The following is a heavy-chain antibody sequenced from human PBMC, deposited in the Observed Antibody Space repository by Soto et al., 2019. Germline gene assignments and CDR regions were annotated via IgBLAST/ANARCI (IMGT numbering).Heavy chain of an antibody. CDR3: SRRRPATFFDY. V-gene: IGHV3-23*01. D-gene: IGHD2-15*01. J-gene: IGHJ4*02. CDR2: ISGSGGST. Sequence: EVQLLDSGGGLVQPGGSLRLSCAASGFTFSSYAMNWVRQAPGKGLEWVSVISGSGGSTYYADSVKGRFAISRDNSMNPLYLQMSRLRAADSAVEYCSRRRPATFFDYWGQGSLVTVSS. CDR1: GFTFSSYA.